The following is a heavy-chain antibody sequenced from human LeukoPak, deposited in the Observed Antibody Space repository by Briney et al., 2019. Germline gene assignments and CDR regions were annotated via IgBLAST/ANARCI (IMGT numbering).Heavy chain of an antibody. J-gene: IGHJ4*02. V-gene: IGHV3-23*01. Sequence: GGSLRLSCAASGFSFSSFSMTWVRQAPGEGLEWVSTLSYNGGKSYYADSVKGRFTISTDNSKNTLYLEMNSLRADDTAVYYCAKGGKMAVAFFSFDFWGQGILVTVSP. CDR2: LSYNGGKS. CDR1: GFSFSSFS. D-gene: IGHD6-19*01. CDR3: AKGGKMAVAFFSFDF.